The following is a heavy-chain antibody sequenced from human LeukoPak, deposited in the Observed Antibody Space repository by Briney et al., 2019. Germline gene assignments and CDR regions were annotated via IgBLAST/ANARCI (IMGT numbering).Heavy chain of an antibody. CDR3: ASIHKQWLAFDY. D-gene: IGHD6-19*01. CDR1: GFTFNKYA. J-gene: IGHJ4*02. CDR2: IYSGGST. Sequence: GGSLRLSCAASGFTFNKYAMSWVRQAPGKGLEWVSVIYSGGSTYYADSVKGRFTISRDNSKNTLYLQMNSLRAEDTAVYYCASIHKQWLAFDYWGQGTLVTVSS. V-gene: IGHV3-53*01.